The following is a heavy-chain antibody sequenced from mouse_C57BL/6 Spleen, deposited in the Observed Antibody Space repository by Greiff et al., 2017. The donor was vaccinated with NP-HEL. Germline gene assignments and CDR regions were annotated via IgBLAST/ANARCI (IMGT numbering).Heavy chain of an antibody. J-gene: IGHJ3*01. V-gene: IGHV1-22*01. CDR1: GYTFTDYN. Sequence: EVQLQQSGPELVKPGASVKMSCKASGYTFTDYNMHWVKQSHGKSLEWIGYINPNNGGTSYNQKFKGKATLTVNTSSSTAYMELRSLTSEDSAVYYCERRGYGSSQGCAYWGQGTLVTVSA. CDR2: INPNNGGT. D-gene: IGHD1-1*01. CDR3: ERRGYGSSQGCAY.